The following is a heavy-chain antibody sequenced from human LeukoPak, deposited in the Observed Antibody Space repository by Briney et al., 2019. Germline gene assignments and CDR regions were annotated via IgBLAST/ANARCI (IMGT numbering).Heavy chain of an antibody. CDR2: ISSSSNYI. CDR3: AGLIAATRGFDP. D-gene: IGHD6-13*01. CDR1: GFTFSSYS. J-gene: IGHJ5*02. Sequence: GGSLRLSCAASGFTFSSYSMNWVRQAPGKGLEWVSSISSSSNYIYYADSVKGRFTISRDNAKNSLYLQMNSLRAEDTAVYYCAGLIAATRGFDPWGQGTLVTVSS. V-gene: IGHV3-21*01.